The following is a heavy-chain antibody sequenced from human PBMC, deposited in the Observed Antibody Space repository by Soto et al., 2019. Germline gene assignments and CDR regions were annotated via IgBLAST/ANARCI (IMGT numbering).Heavy chain of an antibody. J-gene: IGHJ6*02. CDR3: ARGLQFGRRNYYDYYGMDV. Sequence: SETLSLTCAVYGGSFSGYYWSWIRQPPGKGLEWFGEINHIGSTNYNPSLKSRVTISVDTSKNPFSLKLSSVTAADTAVYYCARGLQFGRRNYYDYYGMDVWGQGTTVTVSS. CDR2: INHIGST. V-gene: IGHV4-34*01. CDR1: GGSFSGYY. D-gene: IGHD3-16*01.